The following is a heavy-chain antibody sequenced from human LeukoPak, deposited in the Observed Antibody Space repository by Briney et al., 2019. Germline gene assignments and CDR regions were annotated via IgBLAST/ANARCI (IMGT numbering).Heavy chain of an antibody. CDR3: ARDGAHSSSWYSLYYYYYMDV. V-gene: IGHV3-7*01. CDR2: IKQDGSEK. Sequence: PGGSLRLSCAASGFTFSSYWMSWVRQAPGKGLEWLANIKQDGSEKYYVDSVKGRFTISRDNAKNSLYLQMNSLRAEDTAVYYCARDGAHSSSWYSLYYYYYMDVWGKGTTVTVSS. D-gene: IGHD6-13*01. CDR1: GFTFSSYW. J-gene: IGHJ6*03.